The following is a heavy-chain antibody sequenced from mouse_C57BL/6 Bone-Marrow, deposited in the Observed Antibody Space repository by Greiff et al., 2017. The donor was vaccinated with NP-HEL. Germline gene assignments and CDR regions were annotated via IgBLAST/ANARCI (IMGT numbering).Heavy chain of an antibody. Sequence: EVKLMESGGGLVQPGESLKLSCESNEYEFPSHDMSWVRKTPEKRLELVAAINSDGGSTYYPDTMERRSIISRDNTKKTLYLQMSSLRSEDTALYYCARLGLLRAMDYWGQGTSVTVSS. CDR2: INSDGGST. D-gene: IGHD2-10*01. J-gene: IGHJ4*01. V-gene: IGHV5-2*01. CDR3: ARLGLLRAMDY. CDR1: EYEFPSHD.